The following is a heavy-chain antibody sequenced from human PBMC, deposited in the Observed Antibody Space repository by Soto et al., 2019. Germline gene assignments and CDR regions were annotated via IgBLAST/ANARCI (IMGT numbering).Heavy chain of an antibody. J-gene: IGHJ3*02. Sequence: QLQLQESGPRLLKPSETLSLTCAVSGGSISSSNYYWGWIRQPPGMGLEWIVSLYYTGSTSYNPSLKSRATMSVDTSKNQFSLDLRSVTAADTAVYYCARRRPAGVLQDAFDIWGPGTMVTVSA. CDR3: ARRRPAGVLQDAFDI. CDR1: GGSISSSNYY. V-gene: IGHV4-39*01. CDR2: LYYTGST. D-gene: IGHD6-19*01.